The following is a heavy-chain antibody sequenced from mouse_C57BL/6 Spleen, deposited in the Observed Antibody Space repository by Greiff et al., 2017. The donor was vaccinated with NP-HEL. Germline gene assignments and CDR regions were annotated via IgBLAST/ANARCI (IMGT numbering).Heavy chain of an antibody. Sequence: VQLKESGAELVRPGASVTLSCKASGYTFTDYEMHWVKQTPVHGLEWIGAIDPETGGTAYNQKFKGKAILTADKSSSTAYMELRSLTSEDSAVYYCTRYGNRNYCGSSIYAMDYWGQGTSVTVSS. CDR2: IDPETGGT. CDR3: TRYGNRNYCGSSIYAMDY. CDR1: GYTFTDYE. V-gene: IGHV1-15*01. D-gene: IGHD1-1*01. J-gene: IGHJ4*01.